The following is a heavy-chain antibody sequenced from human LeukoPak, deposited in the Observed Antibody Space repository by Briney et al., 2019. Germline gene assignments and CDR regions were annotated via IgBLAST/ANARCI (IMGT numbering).Heavy chain of an antibody. CDR1: GGSISSHY. CDR3: ARVPASSPLHFDY. D-gene: IGHD2-2*01. Sequence: SETLSLTCTVSGGSISSHYWSWIRQPPGKRLEWIGYIYYTGSSNNNPSLKSRVTISVDMSKNQFSLKLSSVTAADTAVYYCARVPASSPLHFDYWGQGTLVTVSS. J-gene: IGHJ4*02. V-gene: IGHV4-59*11. CDR2: IYYTGSS.